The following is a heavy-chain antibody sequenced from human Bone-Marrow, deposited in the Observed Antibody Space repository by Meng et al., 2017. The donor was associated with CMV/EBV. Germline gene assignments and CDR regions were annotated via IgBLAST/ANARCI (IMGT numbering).Heavy chain of an antibody. CDR1: GFTFSDYY. J-gene: IGHJ4*02. V-gene: IGHV3-11*04. D-gene: IGHD3-3*01. Sequence: GGSLRLSCAASGFTFSDYYMSWIRQAPGKGLEWVSYISSSGSTIYYADSVKGRFTVSRDNAKNSLYLHMNSLTVEDTAMHYCVRSTIFGGVIWDYWGQGSPVTGSS. CDR2: ISSSGSTI. CDR3: VRSTIFGGVIWDY.